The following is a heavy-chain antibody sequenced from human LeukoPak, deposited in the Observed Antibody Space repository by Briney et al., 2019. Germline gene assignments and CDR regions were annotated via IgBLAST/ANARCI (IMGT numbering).Heavy chain of an antibody. V-gene: IGHV4-39*07. D-gene: IGHD3-3*01. Sequence: SETLSLTCTVSGGSISSSSYYWGWIRQPPGKGLEWIGCIYYSGSAYYNPSLKSRAAISVDTSKNQFSLKLSSVSAADTAVYYCARDAEGLGYYDFWSGYDTGHWYWFDPWGQGTLVTVSS. CDR1: GGSISSSSYY. CDR2: IYYSGSA. J-gene: IGHJ5*02. CDR3: ARDAEGLGYYDFWSGYDTGHWYWFDP.